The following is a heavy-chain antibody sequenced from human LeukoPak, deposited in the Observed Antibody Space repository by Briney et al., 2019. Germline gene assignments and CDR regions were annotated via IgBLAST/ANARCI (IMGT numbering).Heavy chain of an antibody. J-gene: IGHJ4*02. CDR3: ARGRDGYNPVDH. Sequence: PGGSLRLACAGSGLTFSNYWMHWVRQAPGKGLVWVSRINSDGSTTRYADSVKGRFTISRDNAKNTLYLQMNSLRAEDTALYYCARGRDGYNPVDHWGQGTLVTVSS. CDR2: INSDGSTT. V-gene: IGHV3-74*01. CDR1: GLTFSNYW. D-gene: IGHD5-24*01.